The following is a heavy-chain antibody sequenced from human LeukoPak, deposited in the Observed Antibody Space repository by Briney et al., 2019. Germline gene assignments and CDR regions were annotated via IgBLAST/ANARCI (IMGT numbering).Heavy chain of an antibody. CDR3: ARGGAYCGGDCFTGFFDY. D-gene: IGHD2-21*02. V-gene: IGHV4-59*12. J-gene: IGHJ4*02. CDR2: IHFSGST. Sequence: PSETLSLTCTVSGGSISSYYWSWIRQPPGKGLEWIGYIHFSGSTNYNPSLKSRVTVSDDKSKNQFSLKLSSVTAADTAVYYCARGGAYCGGDCFTGFFDYWGQGTLVTVSS. CDR1: GGSISSYY.